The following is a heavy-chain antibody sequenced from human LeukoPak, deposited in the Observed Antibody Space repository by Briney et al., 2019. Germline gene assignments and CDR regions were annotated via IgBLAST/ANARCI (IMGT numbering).Heavy chain of an antibody. CDR3: ARGPYSYDSSGAFDI. Sequence: PSQTLSLTCTVPGGSISSGSYYWSWIRQPAGKGLEWIGRISSSGSTNYNPSLKSRVTISVDTSKNQFSLKLSSVTVADTAVYFCARGPYSYDSSGAFDIWGQGTMVTVSS. CDR2: ISSSGST. V-gene: IGHV4-61*02. CDR1: GGSISSGSYY. J-gene: IGHJ3*02. D-gene: IGHD3-22*01.